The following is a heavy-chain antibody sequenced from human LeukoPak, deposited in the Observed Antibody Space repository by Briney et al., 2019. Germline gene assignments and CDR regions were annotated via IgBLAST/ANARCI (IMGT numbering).Heavy chain of an antibody. D-gene: IGHD3-22*01. V-gene: IGHV1-18*01. Sequence: ASVNLSCKASGYTFTSYGISWVRQAPGQGLEWMGWISAYNGNTNYAKKLPGRVTMTTDTSTSTDSMELRSLRSDDTAVLYCARDPGDADYYDSSGYLNWFAPWGQGTLVTVSS. CDR1: GYTFTSYG. CDR2: ISAYNGNT. J-gene: IGHJ5*02. CDR3: ARDPGDADYYDSSGYLNWFAP.